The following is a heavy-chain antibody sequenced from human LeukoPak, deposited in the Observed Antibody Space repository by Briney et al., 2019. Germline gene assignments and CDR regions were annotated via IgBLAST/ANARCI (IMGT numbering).Heavy chain of an antibody. CDR1: GGSISSYY. CDR3: ARGWAAFDFDY. V-gene: IGHV4-59*01. J-gene: IGHJ4*02. Sequence: PSETLSLTCTVSGGSISSYYWSWIRQPPGKGLEWIGYIYYSGSTNYNPSLKSRVTISVDTSKNQFSLKLSSVTAADTAMYYCARGWAAFDFDYWGQEPLVTVPS. D-gene: IGHD3-3*02. CDR2: IYYSGST.